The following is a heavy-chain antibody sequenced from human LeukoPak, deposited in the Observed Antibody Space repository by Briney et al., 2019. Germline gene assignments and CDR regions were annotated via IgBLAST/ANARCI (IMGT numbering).Heavy chain of an antibody. D-gene: IGHD4-17*01. CDR3: ARDRDYGAPDY. CDR2: INGDGTSTST. CDR1: GFTFSTYW. J-gene: IGHJ4*02. V-gene: IGHV3-74*01. Sequence: PGGSLRLSCAASGFTFSTYWMHWVRQASGKGLVWVSRINGDGTSTSTSYADSVKGRFTISRDNAKNTLYLHMNTLRAEDTAVYYCARDRDYGAPDYWSQGTLVTVSS.